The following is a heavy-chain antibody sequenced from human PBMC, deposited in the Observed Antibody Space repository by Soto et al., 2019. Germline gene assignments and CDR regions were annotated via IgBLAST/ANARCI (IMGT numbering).Heavy chain of an antibody. CDR1: GFTFSGSA. J-gene: IGHJ4*02. CDR3: TRYSSSEG. CDR2: IRSKANSYAP. Sequence: EVQLVESGGGLVQPGGSLKLSCAASGFTFSGSAMHWVRQASGKGLEWVGRIRSKANSYAPAYAASVKGRFTISRDDSKNTAYLQMNSLKTEDTAVYYCTRYSSSEGWGQGTLVTVSS. V-gene: IGHV3-73*01. D-gene: IGHD6-6*01.